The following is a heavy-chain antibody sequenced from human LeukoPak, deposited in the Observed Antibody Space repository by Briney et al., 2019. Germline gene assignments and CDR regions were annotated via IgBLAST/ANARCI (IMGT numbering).Heavy chain of an antibody. J-gene: IGHJ4*02. Sequence: ASVKVSCKASGYTFTGYYMHWVRQAPGQGLEWMGWINPNSGATNYAQKFQGRVTMTRDTSISTAYMELSRLRSDDTAVYYCARVYGSSWYVGYYFDYWGQGTLVTVSS. CDR3: ARVYGSSWYVGYYFDY. D-gene: IGHD6-13*01. CDR1: GYTFTGYY. V-gene: IGHV1-2*02. CDR2: INPNSGAT.